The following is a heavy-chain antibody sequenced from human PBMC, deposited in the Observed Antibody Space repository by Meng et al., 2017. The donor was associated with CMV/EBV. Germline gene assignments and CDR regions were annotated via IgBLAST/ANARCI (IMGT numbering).Heavy chain of an antibody. Sequence: VELQESGPGLVKPSRSLSLTCSVSRGAFSGSNWWRGGRQTPWNGLEGIGEIYHSGSTNYNPSLKSRVTISVDKSKNQFSLKLSSVTAADTAVYYFVGTRTGTPDYWGQGTLVTVSS. CDR3: VGTRTGTPDY. V-gene: IGHV4-4*02. CDR2: IYHSGST. CDR1: RGAFSGSNW. D-gene: IGHD1-1*01. J-gene: IGHJ4*02.